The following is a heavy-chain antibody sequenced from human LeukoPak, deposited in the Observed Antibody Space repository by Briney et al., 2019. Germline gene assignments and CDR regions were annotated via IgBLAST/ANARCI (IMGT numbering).Heavy chain of an antibody. CDR1: GFTFNTYS. CDR3: ARDDERDYTNLVGATLDY. V-gene: IGHV3-21*01. Sequence: GGSLRLSCAASGFTFNTYSMEWVRQAPGKGLEWVSSISSTNTYIYYGHSVKGRFTISRDNAKNSLYLQKSSLRAEDTAVYYCARDDERDYTNLVGATLDYWGRGTLVTVSS. J-gene: IGHJ4*02. D-gene: IGHD1-26*01. CDR2: ISSTNTYI.